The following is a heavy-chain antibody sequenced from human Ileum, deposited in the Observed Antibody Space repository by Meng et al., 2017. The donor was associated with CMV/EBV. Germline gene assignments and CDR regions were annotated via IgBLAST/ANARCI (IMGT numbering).Heavy chain of an antibody. Sequence: GGPFSSYAISWVRQAPGHGLGWMGGIIPIFGTANYAQKFQGRVTITTDESTSTAYMELSSLRSEDTAVYYCARAAGYDSSGYYSFDYWGQGTLVTVSS. J-gene: IGHJ4*02. D-gene: IGHD3-22*01. V-gene: IGHV1-69*05. CDR3: ARAAGYDSSGYYSFDY. CDR1: GGPFSSYA. CDR2: IIPIFGTA.